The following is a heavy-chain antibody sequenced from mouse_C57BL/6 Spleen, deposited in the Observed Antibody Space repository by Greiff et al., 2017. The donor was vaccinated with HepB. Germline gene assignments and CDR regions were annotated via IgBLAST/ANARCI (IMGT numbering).Heavy chain of an antibody. CDR3: ARWGVYYDYDDNYFDY. CDR2: IYPGDGDT. Sequence: VQLVESGAELVKPGASVKISCKASGYAFSSYWMNWVKQRPGKGLEWIGQIYPGDGDTNYNGKFKGKATLTADKSSSTAYMQLSSLTSEDSAVYFCARWGVYYDYDDNYFDYWGQGTTLTVSS. CDR1: GYAFSSYW. J-gene: IGHJ2*01. V-gene: IGHV1-80*01. D-gene: IGHD2-4*01.